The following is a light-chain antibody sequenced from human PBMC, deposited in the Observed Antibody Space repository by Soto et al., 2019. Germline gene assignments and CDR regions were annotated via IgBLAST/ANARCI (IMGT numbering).Light chain of an antibody. CDR1: SSDVGGYDY. CDR2: EVT. CDR3: SSYTSSSTLYV. V-gene: IGLV2-14*01. J-gene: IGLJ1*01. Sequence: QSVLTQPASASGSPGQSITISCTGTSSDVGGYDYVSWYQQHPGKAPKLMIYEVTNRPSGVSNRFSGSKSGNTASLTISGLQAEDDADYYCSSYTSSSTLYVFGTGTKLTVL.